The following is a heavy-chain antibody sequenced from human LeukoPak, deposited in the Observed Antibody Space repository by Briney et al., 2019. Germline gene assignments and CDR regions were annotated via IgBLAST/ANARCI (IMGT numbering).Heavy chain of an antibody. D-gene: IGHD4-17*01. Sequence: PGGSLRLCCAASGFTFSNYGFHWVRQAPGKGLEWVAVVWFDGSHDYYGDSLKGRFTISRDNSKSTLFLQMNSLTTEDTAVYYCARDPDLYGDSFFDLWGQGTLVTVSS. V-gene: IGHV3-33*01. J-gene: IGHJ4*02. CDR2: VWFDGSHD. CDR3: ARDPDLYGDSFFDL. CDR1: GFTFSNYG.